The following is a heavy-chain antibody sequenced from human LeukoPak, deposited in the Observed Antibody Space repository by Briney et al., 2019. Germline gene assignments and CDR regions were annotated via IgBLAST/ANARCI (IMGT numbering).Heavy chain of an antibody. CDR3: AKSNGYGLVDI. J-gene: IGHJ3*02. D-gene: IGHD3-10*01. CDR1: RGSISGYS. Sequence: PSETLSLTCTVSRGSISGYSWSWIRQSPGGGLEWVGYIYYSGDSSYNPSLRSRVTMSVDKSKNQFSLQLRSMTTADTAVYYCAKSNGYGLVDIWGQGTMVTVSS. CDR2: IYYSGDS. V-gene: IGHV4-59*03.